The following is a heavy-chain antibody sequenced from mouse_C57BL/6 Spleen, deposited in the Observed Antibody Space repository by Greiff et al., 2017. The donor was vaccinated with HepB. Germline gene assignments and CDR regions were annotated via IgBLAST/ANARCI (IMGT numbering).Heavy chain of an antibody. CDR1: GFNIKDYY. CDR3: TGSSTMVTTEFAY. D-gene: IGHD2-2*01. J-gene: IGHJ3*01. Sequence: DVKLQESGAELVRPGASVKLSCTASGFNIKDYYMHWVKQRPEQGLEWIGRIDPEDGDTEYAPKFQGKATMTADTSSNTAYLQLSSLTSEDTAVYYCTGSSTMVTTEFAYWGQGTLVTVSA. V-gene: IGHV14-1*01. CDR2: IDPEDGDT.